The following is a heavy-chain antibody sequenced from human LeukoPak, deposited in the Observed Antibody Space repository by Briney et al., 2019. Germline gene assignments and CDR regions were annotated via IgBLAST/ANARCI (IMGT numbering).Heavy chain of an antibody. J-gene: IGHJ4*02. Sequence: GGSLRLSCAASGFTFSNYGMNWVRQAPGKGLEWVSYISSSGSSIYYADSVKGRFTISRDNAKNSLYLQMNSLRAEDTAAYYCARHSRGYDYWGQGTLVTVSS. CDR2: ISSSGSSI. D-gene: IGHD6-25*01. CDR3: ARHSRGYDY. V-gene: IGHV3-48*04. CDR1: GFTFSNYG.